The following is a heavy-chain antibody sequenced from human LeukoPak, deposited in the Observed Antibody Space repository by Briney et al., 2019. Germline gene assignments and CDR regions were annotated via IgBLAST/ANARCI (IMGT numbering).Heavy chain of an antibody. CDR2: ISSNGGST. D-gene: IGHD4-17*01. CDR3: ARDATGGYGDYVWLVDY. V-gene: IGHV3-64*01. CDR1: GFTFSSYA. J-gene: IGHJ4*02. Sequence: PGGSLRLSCAASGFTFSSYAMHWVRQAPGKGLEYVSAISSNGGSTYYANSVKGRFTISRDNSKNTLYLQMGSLRAEDMAVYYCARDATGGYGDYVWLVDYWGQGTLVTVSS.